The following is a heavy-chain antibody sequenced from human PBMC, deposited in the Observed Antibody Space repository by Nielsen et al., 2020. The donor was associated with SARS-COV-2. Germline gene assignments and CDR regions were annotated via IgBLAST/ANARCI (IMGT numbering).Heavy chain of an antibody. V-gene: IGHV4-59*01. Sequence: SETLSLTCTVSGGSITTYYWSWIRQPPGKGLEWIAHSYYGGSADYNPSLKSRVTISLDASKSQFSLRLTSVTAADTAVYYCARHRYYVWGSYRYHDAFDIWGQGTMVTVSS. D-gene: IGHD3-16*02. CDR2: SYYGGSA. CDR1: GGSITTYY. J-gene: IGHJ3*02. CDR3: ARHRYYVWGSYRYHDAFDI.